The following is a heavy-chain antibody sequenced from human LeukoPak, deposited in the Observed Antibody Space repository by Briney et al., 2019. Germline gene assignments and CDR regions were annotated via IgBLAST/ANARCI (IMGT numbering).Heavy chain of an antibody. D-gene: IGHD2-2*01. CDR1: GFTFSSYV. V-gene: IGHV3-23*01. J-gene: IGHJ4*02. Sequence: PGGSLRLSCAASGFTFSSYVMSWVRQAPGKGLEWVSGILGGAGSTYYADSVKGRFTISRDNSKNTLYLQMNSLRAEDTAVYYCAHGSMYQLDYWGQGTLVTVSS. CDR2: ILGGAGST. CDR3: AHGSMYQLDY.